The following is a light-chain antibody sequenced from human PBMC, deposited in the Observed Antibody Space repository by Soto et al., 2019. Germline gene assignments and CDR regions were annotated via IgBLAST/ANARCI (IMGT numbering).Light chain of an antibody. CDR3: QQRQYWPPIT. CDR1: LSVSVY. Sequence: VVLTQSPATLSLSPGERATLSCRASLSVSVYLDWYQQKPGQAPRLVIYDAINRATGIPARFSGSGSGTDFTLTISSLEPEDFAVYYCQQRQYWPPITFGQGTRLEMK. J-gene: IGKJ5*01. V-gene: IGKV3-11*01. CDR2: DAI.